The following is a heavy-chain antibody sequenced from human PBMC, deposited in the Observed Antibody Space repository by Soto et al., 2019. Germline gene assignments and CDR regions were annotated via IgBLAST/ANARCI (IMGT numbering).Heavy chain of an antibody. CDR1: GYTFTSYG. J-gene: IGHJ5*02. V-gene: IGHV1-18*01. CDR3: ARDFESASYCTNGVCYTWWFDP. D-gene: IGHD2-8*01. Sequence: ASVKVSCKASGYTFTSYGISWVRQAPGQGLEWMGWISAYNGNTNYAQKLQGRVTMTTDTSTSTAYMELRSLRSDDTAVYYCARDFESASYCTNGVCYTWWFDPWGQETLVTVSS. CDR2: ISAYNGNT.